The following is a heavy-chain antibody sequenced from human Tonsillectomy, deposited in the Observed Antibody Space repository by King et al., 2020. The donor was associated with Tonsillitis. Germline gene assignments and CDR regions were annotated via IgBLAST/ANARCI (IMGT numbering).Heavy chain of an antibody. V-gene: IGHV4-39*07. CDR1: GGSISSSSYH. D-gene: IGHD6-13*01. CDR3: ARVHKQQGVDY. Sequence: QLQESGPGLAKPSETLSLTCTVSGGSISSSSYHWGWIRQPPGKGLEWIGSIYYSGRTYYNPSLKSRVTISVDTSKNQFSLKLSSVTAADTAVYYCARVHKQQGVDYWGQGTLVTVSS. CDR2: IYYSGRT. J-gene: IGHJ4*02.